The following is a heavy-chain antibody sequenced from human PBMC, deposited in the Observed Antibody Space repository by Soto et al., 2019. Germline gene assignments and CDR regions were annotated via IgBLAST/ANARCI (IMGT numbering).Heavy chain of an antibody. CDR1: GYTFTSYA. V-gene: IGHV1-3*01. D-gene: IGHD2-15*01. Sequence: ASVKVSCKASGYTFTSYAMHWVRQAPGQRLEWMGWINAGNGNTKYSQKFQGRVTITRDTSASTAYMELSSLRSEDTAVYYCATGYCSGGSCYRNDYWGQGTLVTVSS. CDR3: ATGYCSGGSCYRNDY. CDR2: INAGNGNT. J-gene: IGHJ4*02.